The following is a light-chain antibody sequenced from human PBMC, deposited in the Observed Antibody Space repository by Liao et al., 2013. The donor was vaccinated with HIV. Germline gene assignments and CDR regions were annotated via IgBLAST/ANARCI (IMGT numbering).Light chain of an antibody. J-gene: IGLJ1*01. CDR2: QDF. CDR1: KLGDKY. Sequence: SYEVTQPPSVSVSPGQTASITCSGDKLGDKYASWYQQKPGQSPVMIIYQDFQRPSGIPERFSGFNSGNTATLTISGTQAMDEADYYCQAWDTSTFYVFGTGTKVTVL. V-gene: IGLV3-1*01. CDR3: QAWDTSTFYV.